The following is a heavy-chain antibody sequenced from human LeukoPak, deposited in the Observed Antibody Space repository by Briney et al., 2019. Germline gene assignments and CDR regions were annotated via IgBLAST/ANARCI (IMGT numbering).Heavy chain of an antibody. J-gene: IGHJ4*02. Sequence: GESLKISCKGSGYSFNNHWIGWVRQMPGNGLEWMGIVYPSDSDTRYNPSFQGQVTISADKSISTAYLQWSSLKASDTAMYYCARRGLTTGLFDYWGQGILVTVSS. V-gene: IGHV5-51*01. D-gene: IGHD3-22*01. CDR3: ARRGLTTGLFDY. CDR2: VYPSDSDT. CDR1: GYSFNNHW.